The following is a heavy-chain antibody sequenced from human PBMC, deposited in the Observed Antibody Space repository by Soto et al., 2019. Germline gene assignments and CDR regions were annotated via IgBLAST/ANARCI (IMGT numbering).Heavy chain of an antibody. J-gene: IGHJ6*02. CDR3: ARDQWITMIVVVAEDGMDV. Sequence: ASVKVSCKASGYTFTSYGISWVRQAPGQGLERMGWISAYNGNTNYAQKLQGRVTMTTDTSTSTAYMELRSLRSDDTAVYYCARDQWITMIVVVAEDGMDVWGQGTTVTVSS. CDR1: GYTFTSYG. CDR2: ISAYNGNT. V-gene: IGHV1-18*01. D-gene: IGHD3-22*01.